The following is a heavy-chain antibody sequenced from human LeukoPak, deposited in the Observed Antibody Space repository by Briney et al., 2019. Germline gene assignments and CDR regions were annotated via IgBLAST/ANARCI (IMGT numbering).Heavy chain of an antibody. V-gene: IGHV3-21*01. Sequence: GSLRLSCAASGFTFSSYSMNWVRQAPGKGLEWVSSISSSSSYIYYADSLKGRFTISRDNAKNSLYLQMNSLRAEDTAVYYCAREAADLRNFDYWGQGNLVTVSS. CDR2: ISSSSSYI. D-gene: IGHD6-13*01. J-gene: IGHJ4*02. CDR3: AREAADLRNFDY. CDR1: GFTFSSYS.